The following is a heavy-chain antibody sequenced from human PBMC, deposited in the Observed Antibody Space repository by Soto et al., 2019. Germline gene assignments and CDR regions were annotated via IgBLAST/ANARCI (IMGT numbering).Heavy chain of an antibody. CDR1: GFPFGAYG. CDR2: IYYDGNNK. D-gene: IGHD4-17*01. V-gene: IGHV3-33*01. J-gene: IGHJ4*02. CDR3: ARVGGTVTSDY. Sequence: QVHLVESGGGVVQPGRSLRLSCAASGFPFGAYGMHWVRQAPGKGLEWLAMIYYDGNNKYYAPSVEGRFTISRDNSKNTLYLQMNSLRVEDTAVYYCARVGGTVTSDYWGQGTLVIVSS.